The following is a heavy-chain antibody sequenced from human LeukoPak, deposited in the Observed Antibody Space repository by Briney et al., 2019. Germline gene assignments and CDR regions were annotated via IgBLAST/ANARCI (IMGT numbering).Heavy chain of an antibody. J-gene: IGHJ4*02. CDR1: GGSFSGYY. CDR3: ARGNGSSSYYFDY. Sequence: SETLSLTCAVYGGSFSGYYWSLIRQPPGKGLEWIGEINHSGSTNYNPSLKSRVTISVDTSKNQFSLKLSSVTAADTAVYYCARGNGSSSYYFDYWGQGTLVTVSS. V-gene: IGHV4-34*01. D-gene: IGHD6-6*01. CDR2: INHSGST.